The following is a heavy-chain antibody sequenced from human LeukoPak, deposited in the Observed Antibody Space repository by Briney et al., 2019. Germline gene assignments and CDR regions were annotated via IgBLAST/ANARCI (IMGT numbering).Heavy chain of an antibody. CDR2: IYSGGST. CDR1: GRTVSNNY. Sequence: GGSLRLSCEATGRTVSNNYMSWVRQPPGKGLEGVSVIYSGGSTYYADSVKGRFTISRDNSKNTLYLQMNSLRAEDTAVYYCASPALLRFLEWSTDYAFDNWGQGTMVTVSS. J-gene: IGHJ3*02. CDR3: ASPALLRFLEWSTDYAFDN. V-gene: IGHV3-53*01. D-gene: IGHD3-3*01.